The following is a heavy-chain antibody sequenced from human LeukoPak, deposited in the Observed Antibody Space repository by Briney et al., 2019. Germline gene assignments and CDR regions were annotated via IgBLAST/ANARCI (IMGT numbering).Heavy chain of an antibody. J-gene: IGHJ4*02. D-gene: IGHD1-26*01. CDR3: ARDQGGSRTMNY. V-gene: IGHV3-33*01. Sequence: GGSLRLSCAASGFTFSSYGMHWVRQAPGKGLEWVAVIWYDGSNKYYADSVKGRFTISRDNSKNTLYLQMNSLRAEDTAVYYCARDQGGSRTMNYWGQGTLVTVSS. CDR1: GFTFSSYG. CDR2: IWYDGSNK.